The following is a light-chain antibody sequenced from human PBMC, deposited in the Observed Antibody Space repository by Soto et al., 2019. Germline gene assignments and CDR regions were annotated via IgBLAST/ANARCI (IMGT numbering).Light chain of an antibody. CDR3: QVYGPSPPIT. Sequence: EIVLTQSPGTLSLSPGERATLSCRASQSVIGRQLAWYQHKPGQAPRLLIYGVSSRATGIPDRFTGSGSGTDFTLTISRLEPEDFAVFYCQVYGPSPPITFGQGTKVDIK. CDR1: QSVIGRQ. V-gene: IGKV3-20*01. CDR2: GVS. J-gene: IGKJ1*01.